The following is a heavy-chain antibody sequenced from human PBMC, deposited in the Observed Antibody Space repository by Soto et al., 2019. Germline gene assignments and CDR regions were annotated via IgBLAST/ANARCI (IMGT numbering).Heavy chain of an antibody. CDR3: ARYYDILPNNWFDP. CDR2: IYHSGST. Sequence: KASETLSLTCAVSGYSISSGYYWGWIRQPPGKGLEWIGSIYHSGSTYYNPSLKSRVTISVDTSKNQFSLKLSSVTAADTAVYYCARYYDILPNNWFDPWGQGTLVTVSS. V-gene: IGHV4-38-2*01. CDR1: GYSISSGYY. D-gene: IGHD3-9*01. J-gene: IGHJ5*02.